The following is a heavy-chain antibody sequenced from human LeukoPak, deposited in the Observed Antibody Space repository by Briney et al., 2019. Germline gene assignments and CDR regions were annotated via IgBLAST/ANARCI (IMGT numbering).Heavy chain of an antibody. CDR3: ARDRTYCDSSGLDY. V-gene: IGHV3-30*04. J-gene: IGHJ4*02. D-gene: IGHD3-22*01. Sequence: GGSLRLSCAASGFTFSSYAMHWVRQAPGKGLEWVAVISYDGSNKYYADSVKGRFTISRDNSKNTLYLQMNSLRAEDTAVYYCARDRTYCDSSGLDYWGQGTLVTVSS. CDR2: ISYDGSNK. CDR1: GFTFSSYA.